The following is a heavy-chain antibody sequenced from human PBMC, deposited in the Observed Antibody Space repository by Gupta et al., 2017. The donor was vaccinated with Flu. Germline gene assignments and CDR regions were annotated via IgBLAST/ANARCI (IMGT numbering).Heavy chain of an antibody. Sequence: QVQLVESWAEVTQPVASVRVSCQASGYTFTSYDINWVRQATGHGLEWMGWMNPTCSNTGYAQQVQGRDTKTNNTHIRTSYMVLMSLRSGDTAGYYCARGGYCSGGSCYDLWWDNCFDPWGQGILVTVSS. D-gene: IGHD2-15*01. J-gene: IGHJ5*02. CDR2: MNPTCSNT. V-gene: IGHV1-8*01. CDR1: GYTFTSYD. CDR3: ARGGYCSGGSCYDLWWDNCFDP.